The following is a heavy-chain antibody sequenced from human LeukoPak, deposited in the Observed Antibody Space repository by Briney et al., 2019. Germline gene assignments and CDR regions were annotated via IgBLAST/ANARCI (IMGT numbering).Heavy chain of an antibody. D-gene: IGHD3-3*01. Sequence: PSETLSLTCTVSGGSISSYYWSWIRQPAGKGLEWIGRIYTSGSTNYNPSLKSRVTMSVDTSKNQFSLKLSSVTAADTAVYYCARGPLTIFGVVITHILLWGQGTLVTVSS. CDR2: IYTSGST. J-gene: IGHJ4*02. CDR1: GGSISSYY. V-gene: IGHV4-4*07. CDR3: ARGPLTIFGVVITHILL.